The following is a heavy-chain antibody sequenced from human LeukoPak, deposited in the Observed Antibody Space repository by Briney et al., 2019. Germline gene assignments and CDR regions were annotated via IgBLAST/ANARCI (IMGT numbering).Heavy chain of an antibody. J-gene: IGHJ4*02. CDR3: VKYSRGWYYDY. CDR1: GFTFSKYA. Sequence: PGGSLRLSCSASGFTFSKYAMHWVRQAPGKGLEYVSAISDNGRSTYYADSVKGRFSISRDNYKSTLYLQMSSLRTEDTAVYYCVKYSRGWYYDYWGQGTLVTVSS. D-gene: IGHD6-19*01. V-gene: IGHV3-64D*09. CDR2: ISDNGRST.